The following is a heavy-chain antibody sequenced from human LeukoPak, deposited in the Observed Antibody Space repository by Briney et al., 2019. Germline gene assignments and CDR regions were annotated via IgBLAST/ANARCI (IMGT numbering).Heavy chain of an antibody. J-gene: IGHJ3*02. CDR2: ISSNGDNT. CDR1: GFTFSSFA. CDR3: AKALTMIVVVSAFDI. V-gene: IGHV3-64*02. D-gene: IGHD3-22*01. Sequence: GGSLRLSCAASGFTFSSFAMHWVRQAPGKGLEYVSGISSNGDNTYYADSVKGRFTISRDNSKNTLYLQMNSLRAEDTAVYYCAKALTMIVVVSAFDIWGQGTMVTVSS.